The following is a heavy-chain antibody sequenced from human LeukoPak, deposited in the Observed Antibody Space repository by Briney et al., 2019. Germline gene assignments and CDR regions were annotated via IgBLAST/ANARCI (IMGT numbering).Heavy chain of an antibody. D-gene: IGHD3-10*01. CDR2: NSTSSNTI. Sequence: GGSLRLSCAASGFTFSSYNMNWVRQAPGKGLEWVSYNSTSSNTIYYADSVKGRFTISRDNAKNSLYLQMNDLRAEDTAAYYCARVGSYGMDVWGQGTTVTVSS. CDR3: ARVGSYGMDV. CDR1: GFTFSSYN. J-gene: IGHJ6*02. V-gene: IGHV3-48*01.